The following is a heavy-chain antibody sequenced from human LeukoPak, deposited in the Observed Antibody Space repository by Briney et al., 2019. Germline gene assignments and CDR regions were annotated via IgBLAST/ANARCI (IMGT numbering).Heavy chain of an antibody. D-gene: IGHD3-22*01. V-gene: IGHV1-18*01. CDR2: TNTKNGDT. J-gene: IGHJ6*04. CDR3: ARDATRGMIVDIAANYYLDV. CDR1: GYTFNTYG. Sequence: GASVKVSCKTSGYTFNTYGISWVRQAPGQGLEWMGWTNTKNGDTTYAQRLQGRLIMTTDTSTSTAYMELRSLSSDDTAVYYCARDATRGMIVDIAANYYLDVWGKGAPVTVSS.